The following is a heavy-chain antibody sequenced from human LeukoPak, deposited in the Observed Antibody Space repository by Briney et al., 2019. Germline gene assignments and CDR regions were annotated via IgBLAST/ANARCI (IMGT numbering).Heavy chain of an antibody. CDR2: IWYDGNNK. J-gene: IGHJ4*02. Sequence: GRSLRLSCAASGFTFSSYGMHWVRQAPGKGLEWVAVIWYDGNNKYYADSVKGRFTISRDNSKNTLYLQMNSLRAEDTAVYFCVTSWNRQQRDYWGQGILVTVSS. D-gene: IGHD1-1*01. CDR3: VTSWNRQQRDY. CDR1: GFTFSSYG. V-gene: IGHV3-33*01.